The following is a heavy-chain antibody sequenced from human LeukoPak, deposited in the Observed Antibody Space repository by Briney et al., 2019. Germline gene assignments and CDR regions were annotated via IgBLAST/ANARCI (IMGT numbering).Heavy chain of an antibody. Sequence: SETLSLTCTVSGGAISSYYWSWIRQPAGKGLESIGHISTSGSTNYNPSLKSRVTMSVDTSKNQFSLKLSSVTAADTAVYYCARSVGSSWSNYYYYMDVWGKGTTVTISS. J-gene: IGHJ6*03. CDR3: ARSVGSSWSNYYYYMDV. V-gene: IGHV4-4*07. D-gene: IGHD6-13*01. CDR1: GGAISSYY. CDR2: ISTSGST.